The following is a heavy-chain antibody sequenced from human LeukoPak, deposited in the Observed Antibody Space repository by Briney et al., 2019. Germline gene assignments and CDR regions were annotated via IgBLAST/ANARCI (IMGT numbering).Heavy chain of an antibody. CDR2: ISWNSGSI. CDR3: AKDSFGSARQYYFDY. CDR1: GFTFDDYA. D-gene: IGHD3-10*01. Sequence: PGRSLRLSCAASGFTFDDYAMHWVRQAPGKGLEWVSGISWNSGSIGYADSVKGRFTISRDNAKNSLYLQMNSLRAEDTALYYCAKDSFGSARQYYFDYWGQGTLVTVSS. J-gene: IGHJ4*02. V-gene: IGHV3-9*01.